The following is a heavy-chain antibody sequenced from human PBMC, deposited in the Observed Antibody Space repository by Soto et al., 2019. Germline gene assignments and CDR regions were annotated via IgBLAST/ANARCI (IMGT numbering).Heavy chain of an antibody. D-gene: IGHD2-2*01. CDR2: IMPISGTA. CDR1: GCTFSSYA. Sequence: QVQLVQSGAEVKKPGSSVKVSCKASGCTFSSYAISWVLQATGQGLEWMGGIMPISGTANYAQKVQGRVTITADESTSTAYMELRSLRSEDTAVYYCARSQGSSTSLEIYYYYYYGMDVWGPGTTVTVSS. CDR3: ARSQGSSTSLEIYYYYYYGMDV. V-gene: IGHV1-69*01. J-gene: IGHJ6*02.